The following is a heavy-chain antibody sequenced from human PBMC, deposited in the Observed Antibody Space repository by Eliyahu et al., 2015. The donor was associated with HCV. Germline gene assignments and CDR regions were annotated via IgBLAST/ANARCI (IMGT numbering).Heavy chain of an antibody. D-gene: IGHD3-3*01. CDR3: ARHSWRPFWSGPPEPLDL. Sequence: QLQLQESGPGLVKPSETLSLTCTXSGGSISSSSXXWGWIRQPPGKGLEWIGSIYYSGSTYYNPSLKSRVTISVDTSKNQFSLKLSSVTAADTAVYYCARHSWRPFWSGPPEPLDLWGRGTLVTVSS. CDR1: GGSISSSSXX. CDR2: IYYSGST. V-gene: IGHV4-39*01. J-gene: IGHJ2*01.